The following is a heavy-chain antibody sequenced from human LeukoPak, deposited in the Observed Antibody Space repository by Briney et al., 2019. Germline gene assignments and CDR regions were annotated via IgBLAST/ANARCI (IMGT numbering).Heavy chain of an antibody. CDR2: IRSKRNNYAT. V-gene: IGHV3-73*01. CDR3: SRLEDSSPIEVALDI. D-gene: IGHD6-13*01. Sequence: GGSLRLSCAASGFTFSGSVMHWVRQAAGKGLEWVGRIRSKRNNYATACSASVKGRFTISRDDSKNTVYLHMDSLKTEDTALYYCSRLEDSSPIEVALDIWGQGTVVTVSS. J-gene: IGHJ3*02. CDR1: GFTFSGSV.